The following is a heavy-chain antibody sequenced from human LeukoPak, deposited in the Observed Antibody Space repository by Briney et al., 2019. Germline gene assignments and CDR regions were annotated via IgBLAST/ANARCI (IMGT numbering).Heavy chain of an antibody. Sequence: PSETLSLTCAVYGGSFSGHFWSWIRQPPGKGLEWIGEVNHSGRTDYNPSLKSRVTISVDTSKNQFSLKVNSVTAADTAVYYCARGRWHPSVRVDHWGQGTLVTVSS. CDR2: VNHSGRT. CDR3: ARGRWHPSVRVDH. J-gene: IGHJ4*02. D-gene: IGHD6-13*01. CDR1: GGSFSGHF. V-gene: IGHV4-34*01.